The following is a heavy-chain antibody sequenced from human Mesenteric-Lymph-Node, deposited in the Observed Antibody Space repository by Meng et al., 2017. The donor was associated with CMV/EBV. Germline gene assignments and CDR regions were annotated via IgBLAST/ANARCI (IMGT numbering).Heavy chain of an antibody. V-gene: IGHV6-1*01. J-gene: IGHJ5*02. Sequence: SSSAWNWIRQSPSRGLEWLGRTYFRSKWYYDYAVSVKSRITINPDTYKNQFSLQLNSVTPEDTAVYYCARVAAYCSGGSCYQNGFDPWGQGTLVTVSS. CDR2: TYFRSKWYY. CDR3: ARVAAYCSGGSCYQNGFDP. D-gene: IGHD2-15*01. CDR1: SSSA.